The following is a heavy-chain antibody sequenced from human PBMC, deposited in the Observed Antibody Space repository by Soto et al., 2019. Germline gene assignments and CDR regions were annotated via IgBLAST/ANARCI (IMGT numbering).Heavy chain of an antibody. CDR2: IYYSGST. J-gene: IGHJ5*02. D-gene: IGHD5-12*01. V-gene: IGHV4-30-4*01. CDR1: GGSISSGDYY. Sequence: PSETLSLTCTVSGGSISSGDYYWSWIRQPPGKGLEWIGYIYYSGSTYYNPSLKSRVTISVDTSKNQFSLKLSSVTAADTAVYYCARVRPVPRGYSGYDYRGWFDPWGQGTLVTVSS. CDR3: ARVRPVPRGYSGYDYRGWFDP.